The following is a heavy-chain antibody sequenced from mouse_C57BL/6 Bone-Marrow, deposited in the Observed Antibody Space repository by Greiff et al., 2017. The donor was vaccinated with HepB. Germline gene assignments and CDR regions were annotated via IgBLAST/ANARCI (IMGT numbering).Heavy chain of an antibody. CDR1: GYTFTDYE. CDR3: TRRGGYCYGSSYPVDY. D-gene: IGHD1-1*01. V-gene: IGHV1-15*01. Sequence: VQLQQSGAELVRPGASVTLSCKASGYTFTDYEMHWVKQTPVHGLEWIGAIDPETGGTAYNQKFTGKAILTADKSSSTAYMELRSLTSEDSAVYYCTRRGGYCYGSSYPVDYWGQGTTLTDSS. J-gene: IGHJ2*01. CDR2: IDPETGGT.